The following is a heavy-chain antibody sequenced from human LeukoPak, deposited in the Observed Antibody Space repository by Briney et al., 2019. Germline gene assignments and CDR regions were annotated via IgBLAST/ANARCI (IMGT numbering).Heavy chain of an antibody. D-gene: IGHD2-8*01. J-gene: IGHJ4*02. CDR1: GFTFSSSA. CDR3: ARVYNLMVYAIQYYFDY. CDR2: ISASGGST. V-gene: IGHV3-23*01. Sequence: GGSLRLSCAASGFTFSSSAMSWVRQVPGKGLEWVSGISASGGSTYYADSVKGRFTISRDNAKNSLYLQMNSLRAEDTAVYYCARVYNLMVYAIQYYFDYWGQGTLVTVSS.